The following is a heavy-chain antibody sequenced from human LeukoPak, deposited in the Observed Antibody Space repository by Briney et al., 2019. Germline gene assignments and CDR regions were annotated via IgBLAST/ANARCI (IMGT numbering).Heavy chain of an antibody. Sequence: PGGSLRPSCVTSGFTFSDYYMSWIRPAHGKGLEWVSYISKSGTTVDYADSVKGRFTISRDNVKNSLSLYMNSLRPEDTAFYFCARDGDDTYYFDSWGQGALVTVSS. CDR2: ISKSGTTV. J-gene: IGHJ4*02. CDR3: ARDGDDTYYFDS. CDR1: GFTFSDYY. V-gene: IGHV3-11*01.